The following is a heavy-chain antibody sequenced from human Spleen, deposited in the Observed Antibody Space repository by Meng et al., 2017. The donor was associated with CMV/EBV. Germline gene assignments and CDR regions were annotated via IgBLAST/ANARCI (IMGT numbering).Heavy chain of an antibody. J-gene: IGHJ4*02. CDR3: ARLTVGIGIHFDY. CDR2: ISGSGTTM. V-gene: IGHV3-11*04. Sequence: GESLKISCVASGFTFSDYYMSWIRQAPGKGLEWVSCISGSGTTMYHADSVKGRFTISRDNAKNSLFLQMNSLRAEDTAVYYCARLTVGIGIHFDYWGQGTLVTVSS. CDR1: GFTFSDYY. D-gene: IGHD2/OR15-2a*01.